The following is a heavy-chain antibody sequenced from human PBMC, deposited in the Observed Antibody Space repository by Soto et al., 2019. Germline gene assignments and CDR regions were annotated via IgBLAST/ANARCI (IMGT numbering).Heavy chain of an antibody. D-gene: IGHD1-26*01. J-gene: IGHJ4*02. CDR1: GDSVSSNSAT. CDR2: TYYRSKWYS. CDR3: ARAAYSGSYQGYFDY. V-gene: IGHV6-1*01. Sequence: PSETLSLTCAISGDSVSSNSATWNWIRQSPSRGLEWLGRTYYRSKWYSDYAVSVKSRITINPDTSKNQFSLQLNSVTPEDTAVYYCARAAYSGSYQGYFDYWGQGTLVTVSS.